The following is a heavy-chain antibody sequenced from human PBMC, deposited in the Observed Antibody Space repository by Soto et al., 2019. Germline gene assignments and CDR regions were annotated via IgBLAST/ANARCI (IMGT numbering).Heavy chain of an antibody. J-gene: IGHJ4*02. D-gene: IGHD3-16*01. CDR1: GFTFSDQH. CDR2: SRNKRDSYTT. CDR3: VGESFYRFDY. V-gene: IGHV3-72*01. Sequence: EVQLVESGGGLVQPGGSLRLSCAASGFTFSDQHMNWVRQAPGKGLEWVGRSRNKRDSYTTEYAASVKGRFTISRDDSKNSLYLQMSSLKTEDTAVYYCVGESFYRFDYWGQGILVTVSS.